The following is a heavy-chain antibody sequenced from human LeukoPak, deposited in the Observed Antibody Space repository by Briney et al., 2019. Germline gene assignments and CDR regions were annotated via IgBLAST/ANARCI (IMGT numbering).Heavy chain of an antibody. Sequence: GGSLRLSCAASGFTFDDYAMHWVRQAPGKGLERVSGISWNSGSIGYADSVKGRFTISRDNAKNSLYLQMNSLRAEDMALYYCAKSAVRSSGYYYGFHTDAFDIWGQGTMSPSLQ. CDR1: GFTFDDYA. CDR3: AKSAVRSSGYYYGFHTDAFDI. D-gene: IGHD3-22*01. V-gene: IGHV3-9*03. CDR2: ISWNSGSI. J-gene: IGHJ3*02.